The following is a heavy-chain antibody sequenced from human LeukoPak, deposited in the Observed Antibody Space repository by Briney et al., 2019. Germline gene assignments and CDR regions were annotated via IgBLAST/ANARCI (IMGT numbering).Heavy chain of an antibody. CDR2: IYYSGST. D-gene: IGHD5-18*01. J-gene: IGHJ4*02. V-gene: IGHV4-30-4*01. Sequence: SQTLSLTCTVSGGSISSGDYYWSWIRQPPGKGLEWIGYIYYSGSTYYNPSLKSRVTISVDTSKNQFSLKLSSVTAADTAVYYCARGSRGYSYGYKSFDYWGQGTLVTVSS. CDR1: GGSISSGDYY. CDR3: ARGSRGYSYGYKSFDY.